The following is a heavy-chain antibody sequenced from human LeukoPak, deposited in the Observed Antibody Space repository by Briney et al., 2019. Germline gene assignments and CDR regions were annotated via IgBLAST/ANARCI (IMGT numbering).Heavy chain of an antibody. Sequence: PGGSLRLSCAASGFTFSSYAMSWVRRAPGKGLEWVSAISGSGGSTYYADSVKGRFTISRDNSKNTLYLQMNSLRAEDTAVYYCAKDPYSSSYQLNWFDPWGQGTLVTVSS. V-gene: IGHV3-23*01. D-gene: IGHD6-13*01. CDR2: ISGSGGST. CDR1: GFTFSSYA. CDR3: AKDPYSSSYQLNWFDP. J-gene: IGHJ5*02.